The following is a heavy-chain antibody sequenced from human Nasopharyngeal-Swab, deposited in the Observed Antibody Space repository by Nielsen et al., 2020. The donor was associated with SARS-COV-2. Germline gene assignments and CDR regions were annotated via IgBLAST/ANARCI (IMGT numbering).Heavy chain of an antibody. V-gene: IGHV4-34*09. CDR2: INDRGNM. CDR3: ARAPSSFQFFFRERGEAFDV. J-gene: IGHJ3*01. D-gene: IGHD3-16*02. CDR1: GGSFSGYY. Sequence: QTHSLTSGVHGGSFSGYYWNWIRQTPEKGRQWIGEINDRGNMDHNPSLKSRVTMSVDTSKNQFSLRLSSVTAADTAVYYCARAPSSFQFFFRERGEAFDVWGQGTTVIVSS.